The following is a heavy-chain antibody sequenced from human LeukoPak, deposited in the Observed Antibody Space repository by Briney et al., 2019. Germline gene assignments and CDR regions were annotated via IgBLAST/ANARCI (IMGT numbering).Heavy chain of an antibody. CDR1: GYTFSSYW. J-gene: IGHJ3*02. CDR2: IYPGDSDT. Sequence: GESLKISCKGSGYTFSSYWIGWVRQMPGKGLEWMGIIYPGDSDTRYSPSFQGQVTIPADKSISTAYLQWNSLKASDTAMFYCARRGSLGAFDIWGQGTMVTVSS. CDR3: ARRGSLGAFDI. D-gene: IGHD3-16*01. V-gene: IGHV5-51*01.